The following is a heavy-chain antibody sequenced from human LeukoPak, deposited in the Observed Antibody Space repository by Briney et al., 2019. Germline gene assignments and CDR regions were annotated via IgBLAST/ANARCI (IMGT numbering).Heavy chain of an antibody. V-gene: IGHV1-69*01. CDR2: IIPIFGSA. J-gene: IGHJ5*02. CDR1: GGTFSSYA. Sequence: SVTLSCKASGGTFSSYAISWVRQAPGQGLEWMGGIIPIFGSANSAQKFQGRVTITADESTSTAYMELTSLRSEDTAVYYCARSVNWNDGFWFDPWGQGTLVTVSS. D-gene: IGHD1-20*01. CDR3: ARSVNWNDGFWFDP.